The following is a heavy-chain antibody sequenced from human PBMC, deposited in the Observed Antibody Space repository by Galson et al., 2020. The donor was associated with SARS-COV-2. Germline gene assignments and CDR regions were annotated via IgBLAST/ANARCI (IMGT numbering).Heavy chain of an antibody. CDR3: ARDSAMVREVQWYYYYGMDV. V-gene: IGHV3-7*01. CDR2: IKQDGSEK. D-gene: IGHD3-10*01. Sequence: GESLKISCAASGFTFSSYWMSWVRQAPGKGLEWVANIKQDGSEKYYVDSVKGRFTISRDNAKNSLYLQMNSLRAEDTAVYYCARDSAMVREVQWYYYYGMDVWGQGTTVTVSS. CDR1: GFTFSSYW. J-gene: IGHJ6*02.